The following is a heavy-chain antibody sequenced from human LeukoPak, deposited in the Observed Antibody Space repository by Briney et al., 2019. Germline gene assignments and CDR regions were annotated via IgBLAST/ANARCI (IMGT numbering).Heavy chain of an antibody. CDR2: IIPIFGIA. V-gene: IGHV1-69*04. D-gene: IGHD6-19*01. CDR3: ARLPGYSSGWSEDY. J-gene: IGHJ4*02. Sequence: SVKVSCKASGGTFSSYAISWVRQAPGQGLEWMGRIIPIFGIANYAQKFQGRVTITADKSTSTAYMELSSLRSEDTAVYYCARLPGYSSGWSEDYWGQETLVTVSS. CDR1: GGTFSSYA.